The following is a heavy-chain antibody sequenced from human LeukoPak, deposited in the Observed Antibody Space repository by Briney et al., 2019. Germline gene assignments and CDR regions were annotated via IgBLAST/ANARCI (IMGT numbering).Heavy chain of an antibody. CDR3: ARHGFSGSYYYYYYGMDV. CDR2: ISSTGTYI. D-gene: IGHD1-26*01. Sequence: GRSLRLSCAASGFTFSSYTMNWVRQAPGKGLEWVSSISSTGTYIYYADSVKGRFTISRDNAKNSLYLRMNSLRAEDTAVYYCARHGFSGSYYYYYYGMDVWGQGTTVTVSS. CDR1: GFTFSSYT. V-gene: IGHV3-21*01. J-gene: IGHJ6*02.